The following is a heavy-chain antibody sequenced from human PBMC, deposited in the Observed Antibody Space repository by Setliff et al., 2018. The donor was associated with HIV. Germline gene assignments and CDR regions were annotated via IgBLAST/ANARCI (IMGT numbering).Heavy chain of an antibody. CDR2: IYTAGTT. CDR3: ARDGRIDTAMN. V-gene: IGHV4-61*02. D-gene: IGHD2-2*01. J-gene: IGHJ4*02. CDR1: GASVTSGGYF. Sequence: KTSETLSLTCTVSGASVTSGGYFWSWIRQPAGKGLEWIGRIYTAGTTNYNPSVKSRVTIALDTSKNQFSLNLTSVTAADTAVYYCARDGRIDTAMNWGQGTLVTVSS.